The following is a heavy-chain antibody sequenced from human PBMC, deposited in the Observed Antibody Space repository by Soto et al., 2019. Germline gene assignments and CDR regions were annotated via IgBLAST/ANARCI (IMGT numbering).Heavy chain of an antibody. CDR1: GFTFSSYS. CDR2: ISSSSSYI. Sequence: EVQLVESGGGLVKPGGSLRLSCAASGFTFSSYSMNWVRQAPGKGLEWVSSISSSSSYIYYADSVKGRFTISRDNAKNSLYLQMNSLRAEDTAVYYCARDNLLQYYDILTSRVPDAFDIWGQGTMVTVSS. J-gene: IGHJ3*02. D-gene: IGHD3-9*01. V-gene: IGHV3-21*01. CDR3: ARDNLLQYYDILTSRVPDAFDI.